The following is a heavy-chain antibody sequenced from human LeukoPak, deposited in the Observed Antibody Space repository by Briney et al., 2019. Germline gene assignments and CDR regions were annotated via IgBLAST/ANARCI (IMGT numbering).Heavy chain of an antibody. D-gene: IGHD3/OR15-3a*01. CDR1: GNTLTEFS. J-gene: IGHJ4*02. Sequence: ASVKVSCKLSGNTLTEFSMHWVRQAPGKGLERMGGFDPEDGKTIYAQKFQGRVTMTEDTSTDTAYMELSSLRSEDTAVYYCATAGDDVDSVMIWDFWGQGTLVTVSS. CDR2: FDPEDGKT. CDR3: ATAGDDVDSVMIWDF. V-gene: IGHV1-24*01.